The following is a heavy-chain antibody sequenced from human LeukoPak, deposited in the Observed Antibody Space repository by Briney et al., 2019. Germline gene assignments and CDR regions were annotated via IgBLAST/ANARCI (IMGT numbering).Heavy chain of an antibody. CDR1: GFTFSGYS. V-gene: IGHV3-21*01. J-gene: IGHJ3*02. CDR2: ISSSSSYI. CDR3: ARGKAPRDAFDI. Sequence: GGSLRLSCAASGFTFSGYSMNWVRHAPGKGLEWVSSISSSSSYIYYADSVKGRFTISRDNAKNSLYLQMNSLRAEDTAVYYCARGKAPRDAFDIWGQGTMVTVSS.